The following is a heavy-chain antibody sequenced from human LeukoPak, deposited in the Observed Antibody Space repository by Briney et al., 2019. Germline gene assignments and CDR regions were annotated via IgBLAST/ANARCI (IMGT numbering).Heavy chain of an antibody. CDR2: IKQDGSEK. V-gene: IGHV3-7*04. D-gene: IGHD3-22*01. Sequence: GGSLRLSCAASGFTFSSYWMSWVRQAPGKGLEWVANIKQDGSEKYYVDSVKGRFTISRDNAKNSLYLQMNSLRAEDTAVYYCARAAAQRITTIVVVKGFDYWGQGTLVTVSS. J-gene: IGHJ4*02. CDR1: GFTFSSYW. CDR3: ARAAAQRITTIVVVKGFDY.